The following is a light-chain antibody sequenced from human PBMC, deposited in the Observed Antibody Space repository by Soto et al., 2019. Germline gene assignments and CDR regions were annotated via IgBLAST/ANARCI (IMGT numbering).Light chain of an antibody. CDR3: TSYTPSSTYV. CDR2: AVS. CDR1: SSDVGNYDY. V-gene: IGLV2-14*03. Sequence: QSALTQPASVSGSPGQWITISCTGTSSDVGNYDYVSWYQQYPGKAPKLMIYAVSRRPSGVSNRFSGSKSGNTASLTISGLQAEDEADYYCTSYTPSSTYVFGTGIKLTVL. J-gene: IGLJ1*01.